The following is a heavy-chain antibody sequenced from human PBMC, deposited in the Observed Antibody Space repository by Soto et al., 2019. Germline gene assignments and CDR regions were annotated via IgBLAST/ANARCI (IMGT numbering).Heavy chain of an antibody. CDR2: IIPIFGTA. CDR1: GGTFSSYA. D-gene: IGHD6-13*01. Sequence: SVKVSCKASGGTFSSYAISWVRQAPGQGLEWMGGIIPIFGTANYAQKFQGRVTITADESTSTAYMELSSLRSEDTAVYYCARGYIAAAGFHEGWFDPWGQGTLVTVSS. J-gene: IGHJ5*02. V-gene: IGHV1-69*13. CDR3: ARGYIAAAGFHEGWFDP.